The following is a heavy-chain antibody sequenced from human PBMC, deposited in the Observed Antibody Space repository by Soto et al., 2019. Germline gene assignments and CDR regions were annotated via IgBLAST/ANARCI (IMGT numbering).Heavy chain of an antibody. Sequence: PSVKASCKGSGGRFSMYASSWALQAPGQWLEWGGGIIPIFGTANYAKKFKGRVKITADESKRKAYMELSSLRSEDTGVYYCGRGTAPHRIAAASSYYHYGMDVWRQGTTVTVSS. V-gene: IGHV1-69*01. J-gene: IGHJ6*02. CDR3: GRGTAPHRIAAASSYYHYGMDV. D-gene: IGHD6-13*01. CDR1: GGRFSMYA. CDR2: IIPIFGTA.